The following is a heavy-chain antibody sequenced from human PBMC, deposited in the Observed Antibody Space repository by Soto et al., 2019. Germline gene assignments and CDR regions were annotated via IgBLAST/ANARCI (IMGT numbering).Heavy chain of an antibody. J-gene: IGHJ6*02. CDR3: ARGGGYSYGREVYYYYGMDV. CDR1: GGSISSGDYY. V-gene: IGHV4-30-4*01. D-gene: IGHD5-18*01. CDR2: IYYSGST. Sequence: QVQLQESGPGLVKPSQTLSLTCTVSGGSISSGDYYWSWIRQPPGKGLEWIGYIYYSGSTYYNPSLKSRVTISVDTSKNQFSLKLSSVTAADTAVYYCARGGGYSYGREVYYYYGMDVWGQGTTVTVSS.